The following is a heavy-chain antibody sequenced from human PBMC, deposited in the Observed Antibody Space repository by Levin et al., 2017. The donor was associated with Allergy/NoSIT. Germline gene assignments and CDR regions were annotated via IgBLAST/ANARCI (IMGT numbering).Heavy chain of an antibody. J-gene: IGHJ6*03. CDR3: ASRFCTGDACYRAYYKCFDV. CDR1: GLTFSRYW. Sequence: SCEASGLTFSRYWLTWVRQAPGKGLEWVGNIKEDGSEKYYADSVKGRFTISRDNVKSSLYLQMNSLRAEDTALYYCASRFCTGDACYRAYYKCFDVWGRGTMVTVSS. V-gene: IGHV3-7*03. D-gene: IGHD2-8*02. CDR2: IKEDGSEK.